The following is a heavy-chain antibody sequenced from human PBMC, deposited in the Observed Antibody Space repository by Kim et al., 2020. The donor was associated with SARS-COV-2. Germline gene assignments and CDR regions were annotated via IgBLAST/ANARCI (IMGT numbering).Heavy chain of an antibody. CDR3: TKVSLGDWGWGYYFDH. CDR2: IVPMFGTP. V-gene: IGHV1-69*05. J-gene: IGHJ4*02. CDR1: GGIFSKYA. D-gene: IGHD7-27*01. Sequence: SVKVSCKASGGIFSKYAINWVRQAPGQGLEWMGGIVPMFGTPSYAQKFQGRVTITTDESTSTAYMDLTSLRSDDTAVYYCTKVSLGDWGWGYYFDHWGQGTLGTVSS.